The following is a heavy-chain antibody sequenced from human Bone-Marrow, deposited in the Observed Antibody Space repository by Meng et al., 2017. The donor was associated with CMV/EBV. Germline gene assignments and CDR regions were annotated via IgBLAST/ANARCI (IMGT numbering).Heavy chain of an antibody. CDR1: GGTFSSYA. Sequence: SVKVSCKASGGTFSSYAISWVRQAPGQGLEWMGGIIPIFGTANYAQKFQGRVTITTDESTSTAYMELSSLRSDDTAVYYCARYCSSTSCYYYYGMDVWGQGTTVTVSS. J-gene: IGHJ6*02. V-gene: IGHV1-69*05. CDR3: ARYCSSTSCYYYYGMDV. D-gene: IGHD2-2*01. CDR2: IIPIFGTA.